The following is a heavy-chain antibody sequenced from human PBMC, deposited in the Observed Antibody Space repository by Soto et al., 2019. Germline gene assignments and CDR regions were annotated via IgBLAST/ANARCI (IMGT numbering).Heavy chain of an antibody. CDR2: IKSKTDGGTT. D-gene: IGHD1-7*01. CDR3: TTVSPIGNWNFRDYYYYGMDV. Sequence: GGSLRLSCAASGFTFSNAWMNWVRQAPGKGLEWVGRIKSKTDGGTTDYAAPVKGRFTISRDDSKNTLYLQMNSLKTEDTAVYCCTTVSPIGNWNFRDYYYYGMDVWGQGTTVTVSS. J-gene: IGHJ6*02. V-gene: IGHV3-15*07. CDR1: GFTFSNAW.